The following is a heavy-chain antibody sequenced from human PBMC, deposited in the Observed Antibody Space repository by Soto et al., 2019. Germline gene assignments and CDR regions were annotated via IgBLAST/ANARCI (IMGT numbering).Heavy chain of an antibody. CDR1: GGTFSSYA. CDR3: TRGSPRRGWFDP. V-gene: IGHV1-69*13. J-gene: IGHJ5*02. Sequence: SVKVSCKASGGTFSSYAISWVRQAPGQGLEWMGGIIPIFGTANYAQKFQGRVTITADESTSTAYMELSSLRSEDTAVYYCTRGSPRRGWFDPWGQGTLVTVSS. CDR2: IIPIFGTA.